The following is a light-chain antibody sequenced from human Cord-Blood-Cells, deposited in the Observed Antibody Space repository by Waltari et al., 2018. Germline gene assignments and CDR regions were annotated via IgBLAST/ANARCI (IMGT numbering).Light chain of an antibody. CDR1: SSDVGGYTL. J-gene: IGLJ3*02. Sequence: QSALTQPASVSGSPGQSITISCTGTSSDVGGYTLVSWYQQHPGKAPKLMIYEGSKRPSGVSNRFSGSKSGNTASLTISGLQAEDEADYYCCSHAGSSTWVFGGGTKLTVL. V-gene: IGLV2-23*01. CDR2: EGS. CDR3: CSHAGSSTWV.